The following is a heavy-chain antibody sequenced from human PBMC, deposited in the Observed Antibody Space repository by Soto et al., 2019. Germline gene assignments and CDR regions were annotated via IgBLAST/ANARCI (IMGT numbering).Heavy chain of an antibody. CDR3: ARGYDYGSGSPTPGGMDV. V-gene: IGHV1-18*01. D-gene: IGHD3-10*01. Sequence: ASVKVSCKASGYTFTNYDINWVRQAPGQGLEWMGWISTYTGNTNYAQKLQGRVTMTTDTSTSTAYMELRSLRSDDTAVYYCARGYDYGSGSPTPGGMDVWGQGTTVTVSS. CDR2: ISTYTGNT. J-gene: IGHJ6*02. CDR1: GYTFTNYD.